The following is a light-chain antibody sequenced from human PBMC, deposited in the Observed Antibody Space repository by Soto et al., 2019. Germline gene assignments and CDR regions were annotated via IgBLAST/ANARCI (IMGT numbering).Light chain of an antibody. CDR1: SSDVGSYNR. V-gene: IGLV2-18*02. J-gene: IGLJ1*01. CDR2: EVS. CDR3: SSFTSSTTYV. Sequence: QSVLTQPPSVSGSPGQSVAVSCTGTSSDVGSYNRVSWYQQPPGTAPKLIIYEVSNRPSGVPDRFSGSKSGNTAPLTISGLQAEDEADYYCSSFTSSTTYVFGTGTKVTVL.